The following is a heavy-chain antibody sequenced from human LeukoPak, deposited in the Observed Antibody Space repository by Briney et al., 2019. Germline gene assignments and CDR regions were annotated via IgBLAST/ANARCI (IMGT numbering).Heavy chain of an antibody. D-gene: IGHD5-18*01. Sequence: ETGGSLRLSCAVSGFTFSTYNLTWVRQPPGKGLEWVSSFNPTNTNIYYADSLKGRFTISRDNAKNSLFLHMASLRAEDTAIYYCSAYNYGDGHAYWGQGTLVTVSS. J-gene: IGHJ4*02. CDR3: SAYNYGDGHAY. V-gene: IGHV3-21*01. CDR2: FNPTNTNI. CDR1: GFTFSTYN.